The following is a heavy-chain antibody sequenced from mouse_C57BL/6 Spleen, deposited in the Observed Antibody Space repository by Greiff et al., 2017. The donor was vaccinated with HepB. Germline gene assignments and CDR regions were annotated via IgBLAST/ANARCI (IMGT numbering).Heavy chain of an antibody. J-gene: IGHJ2*01. V-gene: IGHV1-76*01. Sequence: QVQLQQSGAELVRPGASVKLSCKASGYTFTDYYINWVKQRPGQGLEWIARIYPGSGNTYYNEKFKGKATLTAEKSSSTAYMQLSSLTSEDSAVYFCARWIYYDYDGGYFDYWGQGTTLTVSS. CDR2: IYPGSGNT. D-gene: IGHD2-4*01. CDR3: ARWIYYDYDGGYFDY. CDR1: GYTFTDYY.